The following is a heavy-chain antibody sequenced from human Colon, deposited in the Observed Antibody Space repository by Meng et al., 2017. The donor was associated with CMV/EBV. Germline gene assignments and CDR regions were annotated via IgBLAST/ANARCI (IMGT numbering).Heavy chain of an antibody. V-gene: IGHV4-39*07. J-gene: IGHJ5*02. CDR2: IYYTGST. D-gene: IGHD6-13*01. CDR3: ARESNIAATGSGSFGP. CDR1: GGSISNGNYY. Sequence: SETLSLTCAVSGGSISNGNYYWGWIRQPPGKALEWIGTIYYTGSTNYNPSLKSRVTMSVDTSKNQFSLRVNSVTAADTAVYYCARESNIAATGSGSFGPWGQGTLVTVPQ.